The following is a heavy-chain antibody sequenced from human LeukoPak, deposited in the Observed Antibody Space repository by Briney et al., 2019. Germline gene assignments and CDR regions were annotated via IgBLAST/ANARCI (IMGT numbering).Heavy chain of an antibody. CDR3: ARDLAYCSGSSCSHGGEFDL. Sequence: PGGSLRLSCVASGFTFSSYWMDWVRQVPGKGLVWVSRIKSDGATTNYADSVKGRFTISRDNVKNTLYLQMNSLRVEDTAVYYCARDLAYCSGSSCSHGGEFDLWGQGTLVTVSS. CDR1: GFTFSSYW. V-gene: IGHV3-74*01. J-gene: IGHJ4*02. CDR2: IKSDGATT. D-gene: IGHD2-15*01.